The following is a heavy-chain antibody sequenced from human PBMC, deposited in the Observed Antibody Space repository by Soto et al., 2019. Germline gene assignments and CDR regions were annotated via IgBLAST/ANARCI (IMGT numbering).Heavy chain of an antibody. CDR1: GFTFSSYS. Sequence: EVQLVESGGGLVKPGGSLRLSCAASGFTFSSYSMNWVRQAPGKGLEWVSSISSSSSYIYYADSVKGRFTISRDNAKNSLYLQMNSLRAEDTAVYYCARGRYYDSSGYFLDYWGQGTLVTVSS. D-gene: IGHD3-22*01. J-gene: IGHJ4*02. CDR3: ARGRYYDSSGYFLDY. CDR2: ISSSSSYI. V-gene: IGHV3-21*01.